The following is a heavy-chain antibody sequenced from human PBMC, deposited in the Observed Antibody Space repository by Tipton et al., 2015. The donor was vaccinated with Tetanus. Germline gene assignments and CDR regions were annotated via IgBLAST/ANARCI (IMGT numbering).Heavy chain of an antibody. Sequence: TLSLTCSVSGDSINSGGYYWSWIRQPPGKGLEWIGYIYYSGSTYYNPSLKSRVTIPIDTSKNQFSLRLSSVTAADTAVYYCAKDSKVVGYHFDYWGQGNLVTVSS. V-gene: IGHV4-30-4*01. CDR1: GDSINSGGYY. CDR2: IYYSGST. CDR3: AKDSKVVGYHFDY. J-gene: IGHJ4*02. D-gene: IGHD3-16*02.